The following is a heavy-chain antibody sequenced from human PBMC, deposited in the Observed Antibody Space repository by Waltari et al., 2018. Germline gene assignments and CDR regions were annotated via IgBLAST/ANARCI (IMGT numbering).Heavy chain of an antibody. D-gene: IGHD6-13*01. CDR1: GYTFTDYY. Sequence: EVQLVQSGAEVKKPGATVKIACKVSGYTFTDYYMQRVQQAPGKGLEWMGVVDPENGATIYAEKFQGRVTITADTSTDTAYMELSSLRSEDTAVYYCATKSSSSWAGGYFDYWGQGTLVTVSS. J-gene: IGHJ4*02. CDR3: ATKSSSSWAGGYFDY. V-gene: IGHV1-69-2*01. CDR2: VDPENGAT.